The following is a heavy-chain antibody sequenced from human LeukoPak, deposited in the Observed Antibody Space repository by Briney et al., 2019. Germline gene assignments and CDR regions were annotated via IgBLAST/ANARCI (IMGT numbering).Heavy chain of an antibody. CDR3: ARRIVERSATSIYYGLDV. J-gene: IGHJ6*02. Sequence: GESLKISCKGSGYRFTNYWLGLVRQMPGKGLDWMGVIYPGDSDTRYNPSFQGQVTISADKSISTAYLQWSSLKASDLAMYDCARRIVERSATSIYYGLDVWGQGTTVTVSS. CDR2: IYPGDSDT. V-gene: IGHV5-51*01. D-gene: IGHD2-21*01. CDR1: GYRFTNYW.